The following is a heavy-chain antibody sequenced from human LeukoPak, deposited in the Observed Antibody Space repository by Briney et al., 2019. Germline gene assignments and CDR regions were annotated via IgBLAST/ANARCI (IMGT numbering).Heavy chain of an antibody. CDR3: ARHNELRSYDFWGGPNWFDP. CDR2: IYYSGST. V-gene: IGHV4-39*01. CDR1: GGSISSSSYY. Sequence: SETLSLTCTVSGGSISSSSYYWGWIRQPPGKGLEWIGSIYYSGSTYYNPSLKSRVTISVDTSKNQFSLKLSSVTAADTAVYYCARHNELRSYDFWGGPNWFDPWGQEPWSPSPQ. D-gene: IGHD3-3*01. J-gene: IGHJ5*02.